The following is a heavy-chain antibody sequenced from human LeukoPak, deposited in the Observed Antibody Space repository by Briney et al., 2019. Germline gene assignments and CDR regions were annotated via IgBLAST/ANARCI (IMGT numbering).Heavy chain of an antibody. CDR3: ARDRRVLWFGELPSVGY. CDR1: GYTFTGYY. Sequence: ASVKVSCKASGYTFTGYYMHWVRQAPGQGFEWMGWINPNSGGTNYAQKFQGRVTMTRDTSISTAYMELSRLRSDDTAVYYCARDRRVLWFGELPSVGYWGQGTLVTVSS. J-gene: IGHJ4*02. CDR2: INPNSGGT. V-gene: IGHV1-2*02. D-gene: IGHD3-10*01.